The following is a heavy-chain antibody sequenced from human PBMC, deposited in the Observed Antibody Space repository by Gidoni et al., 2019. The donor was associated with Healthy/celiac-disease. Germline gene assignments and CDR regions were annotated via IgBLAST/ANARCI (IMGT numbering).Heavy chain of an antibody. J-gene: IGHJ3*02. Sequence: QVQLVESGGGVVQPGRSLRLSCAGSGFTFSSYAMHWVRQAPGKGLEWVAVISYDGSNKYYADSVKGRFTISRDNSKNTLYLQMNSLRAEDTAVYYCASTGDFSEGAFDIWGQGTMVTVSS. CDR2: ISYDGSNK. D-gene: IGHD3-3*01. CDR1: GFTFSSYA. CDR3: ASTGDFSEGAFDI. V-gene: IGHV3-30*01.